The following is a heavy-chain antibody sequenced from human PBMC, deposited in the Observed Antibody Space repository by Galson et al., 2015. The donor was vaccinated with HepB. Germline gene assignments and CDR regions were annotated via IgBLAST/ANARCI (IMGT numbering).Heavy chain of an antibody. J-gene: IGHJ4*02. Sequence: SVKVSCKASGYTFSNDYMHWVRQAPGQGLEWMGIINPSGGSASYAQKFQGRVTMTRDTSTSTVYMELSSLRSEDTAVYYCARDPDSGRYYSMGAPGNYWGQGTLVTVSS. CDR2: INPSGGSA. CDR1: GYTFSNDY. CDR3: ARDPDSGRYYSMGAPGNY. D-gene: IGHD1-26*01. V-gene: IGHV1-46*01.